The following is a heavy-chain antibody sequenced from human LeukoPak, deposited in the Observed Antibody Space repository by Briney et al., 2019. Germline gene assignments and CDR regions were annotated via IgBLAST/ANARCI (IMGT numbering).Heavy chain of an antibody. V-gene: IGHV3-30*03. D-gene: IGHD1-26*01. CDR1: GFTFSSYG. CDR3: AREEQSGGTPFDY. Sequence: GGSLRLSCVVSGFTFSSYGMHWVRQAPGKGLEWVAVISYDGSNKYYADSVKGRFTISRDNSKNTLYLQMNSLRDEDTAVYYCAREEQSGGTPFDYWGQGSLVTVSS. CDR2: ISYDGSNK. J-gene: IGHJ4*02.